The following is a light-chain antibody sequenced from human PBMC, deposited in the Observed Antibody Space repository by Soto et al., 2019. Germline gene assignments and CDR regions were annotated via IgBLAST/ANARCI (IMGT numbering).Light chain of an antibody. CDR1: SSDVGGYDY. CDR2: DVN. Sequence: QSSLTQPASVSGSPGQSITISCTGTSSDVGGYDYVSWYQQHPGKAPKVIIYDVNNRPSGVSSRFSGSKSGSTASLTVSGLQAEDEADYYCSSYAGSSTYVFGTGTKLTVL. J-gene: IGLJ1*01. V-gene: IGLV2-14*03. CDR3: SSYAGSSTYV.